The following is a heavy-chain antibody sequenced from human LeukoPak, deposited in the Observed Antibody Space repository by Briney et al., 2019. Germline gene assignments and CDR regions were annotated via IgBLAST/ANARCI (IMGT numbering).Heavy chain of an antibody. Sequence: GGSLRLSCAASKFAFDDYGMSWVRQAPGKGLEWVSGINWNGDSTGYVDSVKGRFTISRDNAKNSVFLQMGSLRADDTALYYCVRGGFGESDYYMDVWGKGTTVTVSS. CDR1: KFAFDDYG. CDR2: INWNGDST. D-gene: IGHD3-10*01. V-gene: IGHV3-20*04. J-gene: IGHJ6*03. CDR3: VRGGFGESDYYMDV.